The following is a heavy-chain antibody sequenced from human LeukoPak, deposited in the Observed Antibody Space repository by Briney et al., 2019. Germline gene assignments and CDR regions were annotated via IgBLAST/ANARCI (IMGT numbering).Heavy chain of an antibody. J-gene: IGHJ6*02. CDR1: GGSINSGGYY. CDR2: IYHSGST. D-gene: IGHD2-21*02. CDR3: ARDLAVVTSFYYYGMDV. Sequence: SQTLSLTCTVSGGSINSGGYYWSWIRQPPGKGLEWIGYIYHSGSTYYNPSLKSRVTISVDRSKNQFPLKLSSVTAADTAVYYCARDLAVVTSFYYYGMDVWGQGTTVTVSS. V-gene: IGHV4-30-2*01.